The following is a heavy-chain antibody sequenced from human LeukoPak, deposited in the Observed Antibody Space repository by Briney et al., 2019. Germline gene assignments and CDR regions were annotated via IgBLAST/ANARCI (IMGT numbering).Heavy chain of an antibody. CDR1: GYTFTGYY. J-gene: IGHJ4*02. Sequence: GASVKVSCKXSGYTFTGYYMHWVRQAPGQGLEWMGWINPNSGGTNYAQKFQGRVTMTRDTSISTAYMELSSLRSEDTAVYYCARAGYCSGGSCASRYWGQGTLVTVSS. D-gene: IGHD2-15*01. V-gene: IGHV1-2*02. CDR2: INPNSGGT. CDR3: ARAGYCSGGSCASRY.